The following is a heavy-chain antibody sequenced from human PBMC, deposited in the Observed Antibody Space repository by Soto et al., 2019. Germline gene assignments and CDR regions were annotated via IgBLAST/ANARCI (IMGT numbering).Heavy chain of an antibody. V-gene: IGHV5-10-1*03. J-gene: IGHJ5*02. D-gene: IGHD3-22*01. CDR3: ARGGDDDSWFDL. CDR2: IEPSDSYT. Sequence: EVQLVQSGAEVKKPGESLTISCKGSAYTFTSYWISWVRQMPGKGLEWMGRIEPSDSYTNYSPSLQGHVTISVDKSVSTAYLHWGSLKASDTAMYYCARGGDDDSWFDLWGQGTLVTVSS. CDR1: AYTFTSYW.